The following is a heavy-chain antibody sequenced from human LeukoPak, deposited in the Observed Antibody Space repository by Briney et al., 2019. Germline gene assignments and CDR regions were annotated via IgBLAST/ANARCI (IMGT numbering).Heavy chain of an antibody. J-gene: IGHJ6*03. Sequence: GGSLRLSCAASGFTFSSYSMNWVRQAPGKGLEWVSYISSSSSTIYYADSVKGRFTISRDNAKNSLYLQMNSLRAEDTAVYYCAKDNGSGSLYYYYMDVWGKGTTVTISS. CDR2: ISSSSSTI. CDR1: GFTFSSYS. CDR3: AKDNGSGSLYYYYMDV. V-gene: IGHV3-48*01. D-gene: IGHD3-10*01.